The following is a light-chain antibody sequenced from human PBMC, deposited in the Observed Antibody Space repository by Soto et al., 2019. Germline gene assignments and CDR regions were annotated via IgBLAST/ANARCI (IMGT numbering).Light chain of an antibody. Sequence: DIQMTQSPSSVSASVGDRVTITCRASQAIDSWLAWYQQKPGEAPKLLIFTGSLLHSGVPPRFSGSGSGTDFTLTISSLQPEDFAVYYCQQRSNFLTFGGGTKVEIK. CDR2: TGS. CDR1: QAIDSW. CDR3: QQRSNFLT. J-gene: IGKJ4*01. V-gene: IGKV1-12*01.